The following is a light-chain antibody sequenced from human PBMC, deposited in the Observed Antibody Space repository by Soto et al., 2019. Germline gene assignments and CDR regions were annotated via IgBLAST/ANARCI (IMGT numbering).Light chain of an antibody. V-gene: IGKV3-11*01. Sequence: EIVLTQSPATLSLSPGERATLSCRASQSVSSYLAWYQQKPGQAPRLLIYDASNRATGIPARFSGSGSGTDFTLTISSLEPEDFAVYYCQQRSDWPPYTFGQGTKVEHK. CDR1: QSVSSY. CDR3: QQRSDWPPYT. CDR2: DAS. J-gene: IGKJ2*01.